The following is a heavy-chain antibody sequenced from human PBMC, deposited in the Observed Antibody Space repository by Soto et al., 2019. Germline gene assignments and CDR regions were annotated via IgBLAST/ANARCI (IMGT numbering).Heavy chain of an antibody. V-gene: IGHV4-39*02. CDR2: IYYRGNT. Sequence: QLQLQESGPGLVKPSETLSLTCTVSGGSISSSSYYWGWNRQPPGKGLEWIGSIYYRGNTYYNPSLKCPVTKFVGTFKDQFSPKPSSGTAADPAVYYCAGEGGGYCSGGSCQVDYWGQGTLVTVSS. D-gene: IGHD2-15*01. CDR3: AGEGGGYCSGGSCQVDY. J-gene: IGHJ4*02. CDR1: GGSISSSSYY.